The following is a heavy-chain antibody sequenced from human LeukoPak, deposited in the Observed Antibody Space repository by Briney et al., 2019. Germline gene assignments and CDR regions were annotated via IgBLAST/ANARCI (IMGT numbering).Heavy chain of an antibody. CDR2: IYYSGST. CDR3: ARGQRWLXXKAHNWFDP. V-gene: IGHV4-31*03. D-gene: IGHD5-24*01. CDR1: GGSISSGGYY. Sequence: SQTLSLTCTVSGGSISSGGYYWNWIRQHPGKGLEWIGYIYYSGSTYYNPSLKSRVTISVDTSKNQFSLKLSSVTAADTAVYYCARGQRWLXXKAHNWFDPWGQGTLVTV. J-gene: IGHJ5*02.